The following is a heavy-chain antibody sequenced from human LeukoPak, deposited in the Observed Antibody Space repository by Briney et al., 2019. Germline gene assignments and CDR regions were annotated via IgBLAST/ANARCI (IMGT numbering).Heavy chain of an antibody. CDR1: GDSISSGNY. Sequence: SETLSLTCTVSGDSISSGNYWGWIRQPPGKGLEWIGYIYYSGSTNYNPSLKSRVTISVDTSKNQFSLKLSSVTAADTAVYYCARRGGSYGAAPDYWGQGTLVTVSS. D-gene: IGHD3-16*01. CDR2: IYYSGST. J-gene: IGHJ4*02. V-gene: IGHV4-61*01. CDR3: ARRGGSYGAAPDY.